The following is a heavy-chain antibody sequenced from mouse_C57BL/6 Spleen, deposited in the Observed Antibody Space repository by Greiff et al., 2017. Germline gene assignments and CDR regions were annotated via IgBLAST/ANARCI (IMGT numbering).Heavy chain of an antibody. CDR1: GYTFTGYW. CDR3: ARSRYYGNYSPFAY. J-gene: IGHJ3*01. D-gene: IGHD2-1*01. Sequence: VMLVESGAELMKPGASVKLSCKATGYTFTGYWIEWVKQRPGHGLEWIGEILPGSGSTNYNEKFKGKATFTADTSSNTAYMQLSSLTTEDSAIYCRARSRYYGNYSPFAYWGQGTLVTVSA. V-gene: IGHV1-9*01. CDR2: ILPGSGST.